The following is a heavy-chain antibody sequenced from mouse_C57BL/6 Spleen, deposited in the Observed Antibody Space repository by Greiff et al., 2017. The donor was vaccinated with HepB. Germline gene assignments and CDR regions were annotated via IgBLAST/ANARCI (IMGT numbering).Heavy chain of an antibody. CDR1: GYTFTSYW. CDR3: TRQRGTYWYFDV. V-gene: IGHV1-5*01. J-gene: IGHJ1*03. D-gene: IGHD3-3*01. CDR2: IYPGNSDT. Sequence: VQLQQSGTVLARPGASVKMSCKTSGYTFTSYWMHWVKQRPGQGLEWIGAIYPGNSDTSYNQKFKGKAKLTAVTSASTAYMELSSLTNEDSAVYYCTRQRGTYWYFDVWGTGTTVTVSS.